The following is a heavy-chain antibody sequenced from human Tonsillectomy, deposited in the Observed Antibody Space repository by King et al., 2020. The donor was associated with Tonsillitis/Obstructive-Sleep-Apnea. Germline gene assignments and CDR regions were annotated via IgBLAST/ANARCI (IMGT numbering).Heavy chain of an antibody. D-gene: IGHD3-10*01. V-gene: IGHV4-34*01. CDR1: GGSFSGYY. J-gene: IGHJ3*02. Sequence: VQLQQWGAGLLKPSETLSLTCAVYGGSFSGYYWSWIRQPPGKGLEWIGEINHSGSTNYNPSLKSRVTLSVDTSKNQFSLRLSSVTAADTSVYYCARGKSFPSGTAPEKGPGDAFDIWGQGTMVTVSS. CDR3: ARGKSFPSGTAPEKGPGDAFDI. CDR2: INHSGST.